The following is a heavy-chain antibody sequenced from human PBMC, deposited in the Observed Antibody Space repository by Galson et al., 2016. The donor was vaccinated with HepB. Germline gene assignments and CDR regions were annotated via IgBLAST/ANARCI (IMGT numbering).Heavy chain of an antibody. CDR1: GFSFSTSG. Sequence: SLRLSCAASGFSFSTSGMSWVRQTPGRGLEWVALIWYDGSNKYYADSVKGRFTISRDNSKNTLYLQMNSLRAEDTAVYYCARSQGVVRNYFDYWGQGTLVTVSS. CDR3: ARSQGVVRNYFDY. J-gene: IGHJ4*02. CDR2: IWYDGSNK. D-gene: IGHD3-3*01. V-gene: IGHV3-33*08.